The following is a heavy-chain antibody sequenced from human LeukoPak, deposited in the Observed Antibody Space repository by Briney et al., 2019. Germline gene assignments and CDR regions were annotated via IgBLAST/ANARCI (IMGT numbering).Heavy chain of an antibody. J-gene: IGHJ4*02. Sequence: GRSLRLSCAASGFIFNSYAMHWVRQAPGRGLEYVSAISSNGGSTYYANSVKGRFTISRDNSKNTLNLQMGSLRAEDMAVYYCARAPFGTIAAAVYYFDYWGQGTLVTVSS. CDR1: GFIFNSYA. CDR3: ARAPFGTIAAAVYYFDY. CDR2: ISSNGGST. D-gene: IGHD6-13*01. V-gene: IGHV3-64*01.